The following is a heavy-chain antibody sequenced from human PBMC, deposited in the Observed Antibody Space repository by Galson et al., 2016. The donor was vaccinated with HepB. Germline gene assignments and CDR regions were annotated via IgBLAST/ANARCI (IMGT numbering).Heavy chain of an antibody. CDR3: ARYDYGGVDV. D-gene: IGHD4-17*01. CDR1: GASISSSSYY. J-gene: IGHJ6*02. V-gene: IGHV4-39*01. CDR2: VDNSGGT. Sequence: SETLSLTCAVSGASISSSSYYWGWIRQPPGKGLEWIGSVDNSGGTYYSASLKSRLTISVDASQKQFSLKLNSVTATDTAVYYCARYDYGGVDVWGQGTTVTVSS.